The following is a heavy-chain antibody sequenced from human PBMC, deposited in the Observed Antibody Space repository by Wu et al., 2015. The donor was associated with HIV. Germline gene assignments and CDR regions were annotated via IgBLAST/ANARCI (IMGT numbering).Heavy chain of an antibody. CDR3: ARDAERNRWEPRVGRYFDLV. J-gene: IGHJ2*01. CDR1: GYTFSAYG. D-gene: IGHD1-26*01. Sequence: QVQLVQSGPEVKQPGASVKVSCKPSGYTFSAYGLTWVRQARGQGLEWMGYISAYNGNTNYGQNFQGRVTMTTDTSTRTAYMELRSLRYDDTAVYYCARDAERNRWEPRVGRYFDLVGALATLVYCLL. V-gene: IGHV1-18*01. CDR2: ISAYNGNT.